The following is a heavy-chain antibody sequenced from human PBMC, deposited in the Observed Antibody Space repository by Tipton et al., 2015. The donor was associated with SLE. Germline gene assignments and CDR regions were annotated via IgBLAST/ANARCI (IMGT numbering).Heavy chain of an antibody. CDR3: AKDLTAASHAFDI. V-gene: IGHV3-23*03. CDR1: GFTFSSYG. D-gene: IGHD6-25*01. CDR2: FYIAGAT. J-gene: IGHJ3*02. Sequence: SLRLSCAASGFTFSSYGMSWVRQAQGRGLEWVSVFYIAGATYYSDSVKGRFIISRDNSKNTVYLQMDSLRADDTAVYYCAKDLTAASHAFDIWGQGTVVTVSS.